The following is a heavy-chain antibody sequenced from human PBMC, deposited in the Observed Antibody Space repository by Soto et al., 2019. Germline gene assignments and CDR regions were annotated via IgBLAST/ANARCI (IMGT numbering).Heavy chain of an antibody. CDR3: ATADYGDDDY. CDR2: IKAYSGNT. CDR1: GYTFATST. Sequence: QLQLVQSGPEAKKPGASVKVSCKASGYTFATSTISWLRQAPGQGPEWMGWIKAYSGNTNYAQKLQGRLTMTTDTSTSTAYMELRSLTTDDTAIYYCATADYGDDDYWAQGTLVTVSS. D-gene: IGHD4-17*01. V-gene: IGHV1-18*01. J-gene: IGHJ4*02.